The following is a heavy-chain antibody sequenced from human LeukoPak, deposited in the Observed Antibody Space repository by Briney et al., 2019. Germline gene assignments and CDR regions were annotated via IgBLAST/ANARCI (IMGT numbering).Heavy chain of an antibody. CDR3: ARGRGSGHKENWFDP. D-gene: IGHD6-19*01. CDR1: GYTFTTYD. CDR2: MNPNSGNT. J-gene: IGHJ5*02. Sequence: EASVKVSCKASGYTFTTYDIHWVRQATGQGLEWMGWMNPNSGNTGYTQKFQGRVTMTRNTSISTAYMELSSLRSEDTAVYYCARGRGSGHKENWFDPWGQGTLVTVSS. V-gene: IGHV1-8*01.